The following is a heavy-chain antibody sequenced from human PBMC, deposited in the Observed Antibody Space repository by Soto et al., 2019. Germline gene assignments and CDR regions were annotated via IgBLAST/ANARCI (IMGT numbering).Heavy chain of an antibody. V-gene: IGHV3-30*18. J-gene: IGHJ4*02. CDR3: AKDLALGFWSGNYYFDH. D-gene: IGHD3-3*01. CDR1: GFTFSSYW. Sequence: GGSLRLSCAASGFTFSSYWMHWVLQAPGKGLKWVAILSYHGNNQFYADYVKGRFTISRDNSNNTLYLEMNSLRPEDTAVYYCAKDLALGFWSGNYYFDHWGQGTLVTVSS. CDR2: LSYHGNNQ.